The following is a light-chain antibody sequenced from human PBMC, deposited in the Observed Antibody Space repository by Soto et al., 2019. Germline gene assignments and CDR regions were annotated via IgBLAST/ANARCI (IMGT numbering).Light chain of an antibody. J-gene: IGLJ1*01. CDR3: NSYTSSSTYV. V-gene: IGLV2-14*03. Sequence: QSALTQPASVSGSPGQSITISCTGTGSDVGGFNYVSWYQQNPGNAPKFMIYDVTNRPSGFSYRFSGSKSGNTASLTISGLQAEDEADYYCNSYTSSSTYVFGTGTKVTV. CDR2: DVT. CDR1: GSDVGGFNY.